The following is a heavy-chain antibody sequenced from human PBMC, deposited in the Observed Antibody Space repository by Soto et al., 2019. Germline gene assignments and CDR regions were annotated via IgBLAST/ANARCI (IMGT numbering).Heavy chain of an antibody. Sequence: GESLKISCKGSGYSFTSYWISWVRQMPGKGLEWMGRIDPSDSYTNYSPSFQGHVTISADKSISTAYLQWSSLKASDTAMYYCASDGTVTTSTSYYYYYGMDVWGQGTTVTVSS. CDR2: IDPSDSYT. D-gene: IGHD4-4*01. V-gene: IGHV5-10-1*01. CDR3: ASDGTVTTSTSYYYYYGMDV. J-gene: IGHJ6*02. CDR1: GYSFTSYW.